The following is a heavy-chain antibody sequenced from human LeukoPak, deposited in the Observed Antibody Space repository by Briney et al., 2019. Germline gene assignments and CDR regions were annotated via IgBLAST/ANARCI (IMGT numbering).Heavy chain of an antibody. J-gene: IGHJ4*02. V-gene: IGHV3-74*01. CDR1: GLTFSSHW. CDR2: ITNDGSST. Sequence: QTGGSLRLSCAASGLTFSSHWMHWVRQAPGKGLVWVSRITNDGSSTTYADSVKGRFTISRDNAKNSLYLQMNSLRDEDTAVYYCASSGNYRFDYWGQGTLVTVSS. CDR3: ASSGNYRFDY. D-gene: IGHD1-26*01.